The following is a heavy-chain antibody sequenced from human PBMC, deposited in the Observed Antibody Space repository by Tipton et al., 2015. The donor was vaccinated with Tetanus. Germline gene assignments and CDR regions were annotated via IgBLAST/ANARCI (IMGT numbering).Heavy chain of an antibody. CDR2: IFSGGTT. CDR3: ARDRHPYRISGAFRGNDALDI. J-gene: IGHJ3*02. V-gene: IGHV4-31*03. Sequence: TLSLTCTVAGDSISSGGYYWNWVRQNPGKGLEWLGYIFSGGTTFYSPSLNGRRSMSLDTSKNLFALRLASVTAADTAVYYCARDRHPYRISGAFRGNDALDIWGPGALVTVSS. D-gene: IGHD1-26*01. CDR1: GDSISSGGYY.